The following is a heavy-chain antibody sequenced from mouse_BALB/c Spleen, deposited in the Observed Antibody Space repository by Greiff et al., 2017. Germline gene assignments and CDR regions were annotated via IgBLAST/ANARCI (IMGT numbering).Heavy chain of an antibody. CDR1: GFTFSSYA. CDR2: ISSGGSYT. J-gene: IGHJ4*01. CDR3: ARTDYGNYVRAMDY. D-gene: IGHD2-1*01. Sequence: EVQGVESGGGLVKPGGSLKLSCAASGFTFSSYAMSWVRQSPEKRLEWVAEISSGGSYTYYPDTVTGRFTISRDNAKNTLYLEMSSLRSEDTAMYYCARTDYGNYVRAMDYWGQGTSVTVSS. V-gene: IGHV5-9-4*01.